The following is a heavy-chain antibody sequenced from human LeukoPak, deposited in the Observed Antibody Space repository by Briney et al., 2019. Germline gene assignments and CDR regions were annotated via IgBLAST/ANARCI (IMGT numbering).Heavy chain of an antibody. Sequence: SETLSLTCTVSGGSISSYYWSWIRQPAGKGLEWNGRIYTSGSTNYNPSLKSRVTMSVDTSKNQFSLKLSSVTAADTAVYYCARQKYDSSGYYQPMGYYYGMDVWGQGTTVTVSS. CDR2: IYTSGST. V-gene: IGHV4-4*07. J-gene: IGHJ6*02. CDR3: ARQKYDSSGYYQPMGYYYGMDV. D-gene: IGHD3-22*01. CDR1: GGSISSYY.